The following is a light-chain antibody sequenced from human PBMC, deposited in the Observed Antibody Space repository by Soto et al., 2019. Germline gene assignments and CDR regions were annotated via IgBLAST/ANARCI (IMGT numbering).Light chain of an antibody. CDR1: QDISNY. Sequence: DIQMTQSPSSLSASVGDRVIITCRANQDISNYLAWYQQKPGKVPKLLIYAASTLQSGVPSRFSGSGSGTDFTLTISSLQPEDVATFYCQEYKSAPLTFGGGTKVEIK. J-gene: IGKJ4*01. CDR2: AAS. V-gene: IGKV1-27*01. CDR3: QEYKSAPLT.